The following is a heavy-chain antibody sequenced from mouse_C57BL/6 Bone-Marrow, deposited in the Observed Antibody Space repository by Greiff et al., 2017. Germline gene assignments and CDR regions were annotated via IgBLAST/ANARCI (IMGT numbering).Heavy chain of an antibody. J-gene: IGHJ4*01. CDR3: AKRYGSSSLYAMDY. D-gene: IGHD1-1*01. CDR2: IYPRSGNT. CDR1: GYTFTSYG. V-gene: IGHV1-81*01. Sequence: QVQLKESGAELARPGASVKLSCKASGYTFTSYGISWVKQSTGQGLEWIGEIYPRSGNTYYNEKFKGKATLTADKSSSTAYMELRSLTSEDSAVYFCAKRYGSSSLYAMDYWGQGTSVTVSS.